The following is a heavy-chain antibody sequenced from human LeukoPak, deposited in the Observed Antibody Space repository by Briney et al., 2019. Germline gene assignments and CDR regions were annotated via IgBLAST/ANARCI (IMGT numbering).Heavy chain of an antibody. Sequence: ASVTVSCKASGYTFTGYYMHWVRQAPGQGLEWMGWINPNSGGTNYAQKFQGRVTMTRDTSISTAYMELSRLRSDDTAVYYCASSRTMVRGVITPLDYWGQGTLVTVSS. CDR2: INPNSGGT. CDR3: ASSRTMVRGVITPLDY. J-gene: IGHJ4*02. D-gene: IGHD3-10*01. CDR1: GYTFTGYY. V-gene: IGHV1-2*02.